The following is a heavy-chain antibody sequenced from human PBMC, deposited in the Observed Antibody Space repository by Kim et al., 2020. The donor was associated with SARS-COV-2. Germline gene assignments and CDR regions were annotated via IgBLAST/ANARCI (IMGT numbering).Heavy chain of an antibody. Sequence: SETLSLTCAVYGGSFSGYYWSWIRQPPGKGLEWIGEINHSGSTNYNPSLKSRVIISVDTSKNQFSLKLSSVTAADTAVYYCARGPTVTTFFYYYYGMVVWGQGTTVPVSS. J-gene: IGHJ6*02. CDR3: ARGPTVTTFFYYYYGMVV. D-gene: IGHD4-17*01. CDR1: GGSFSGYY. V-gene: IGHV4-34*01. CDR2: INHSGST.